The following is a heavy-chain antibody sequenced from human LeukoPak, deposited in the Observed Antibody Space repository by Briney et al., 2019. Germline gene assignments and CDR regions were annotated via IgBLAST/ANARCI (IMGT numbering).Heavy chain of an antibody. V-gene: IGHV1-46*01. J-gene: IGHJ6*03. CDR1: GYTFTGYY. CDR3: ARAMTYYDFWSGPYYYYYYMDV. Sequence: ASVKVSCKASGYTFTGYYMHWVRQAPGQGLEWMGIINPSGGSTSYAQKFQGRVTMTRDMSTSTVYMELSSLRSEDTAVYYCARAMTYYDFWSGPYYYYYYMDVWGKGTTVTVSS. CDR2: INPSGGST. D-gene: IGHD3-3*01.